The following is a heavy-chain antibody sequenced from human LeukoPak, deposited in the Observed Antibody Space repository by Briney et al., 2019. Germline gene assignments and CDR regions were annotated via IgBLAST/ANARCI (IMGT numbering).Heavy chain of an antibody. CDR1: GFTFSSYE. J-gene: IGHJ3*02. V-gene: IGHV3-48*03. D-gene: IGHD5-24*01. Sequence: SGGSLRLSCAASGFTFSSYEINWVRQAPGKGLEWVSYISSSGSTIYYADSVKGRFTISRDNAKNSLYLQMNSLRAEDTAVYYCARALTPKVESHPSSFDIWGQGTMVTVSS. CDR3: ARALTPKVESHPSSFDI. CDR2: ISSSGSTI.